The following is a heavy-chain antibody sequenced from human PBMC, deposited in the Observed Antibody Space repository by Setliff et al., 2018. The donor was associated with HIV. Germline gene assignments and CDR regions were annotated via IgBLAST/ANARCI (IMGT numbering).Heavy chain of an antibody. Sequence: LRLSCVTSGFTFSRHAMHWVRQAPGKGLEWVSGISGSGSNTYYADSVNGRFTISRDNSKNAVYLQMNSLRAEDTAIYYCAKVGSTGWYYFDYWGHGTLVTVSS. V-gene: IGHV3-23*01. CDR3: AKVGSTGWYYFDY. D-gene: IGHD6-13*01. J-gene: IGHJ4*01. CDR1: GFTFSRHA. CDR2: ISGSGSNT.